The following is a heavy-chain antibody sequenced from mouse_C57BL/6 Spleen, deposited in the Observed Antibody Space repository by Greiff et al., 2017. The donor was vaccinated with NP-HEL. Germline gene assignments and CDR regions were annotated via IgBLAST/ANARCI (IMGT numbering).Heavy chain of an antibody. V-gene: IGHV2-9-1*01. Sequence: VQVVESGPGLVAPSQSLSITCTVSGFSLTSYAISWVRQPPGKGLEWLGVIWTGGGTNYNSALKSRLSISKDNSKSQVFLKMNSLQTDDTARYYCARNTIYYGYDGGFYYLDYWGQSTTLTVSS. CDR2: IWTGGGT. CDR1: GFSLTSYA. D-gene: IGHD2-2*01. J-gene: IGHJ2*01. CDR3: ARNTIYYGYDGGFYYLDY.